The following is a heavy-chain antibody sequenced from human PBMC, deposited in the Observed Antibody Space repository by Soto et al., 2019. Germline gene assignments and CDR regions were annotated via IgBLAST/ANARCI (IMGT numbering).Heavy chain of an antibody. CDR1: GYTFTGYY. CDR2: INPNSGGT. D-gene: IGHD6-13*01. V-gene: IGHV1-2*04. CDR3: ARSNAAAGTYHDDY. Sequence: ASVKVSCKTSGYTFTGYYLHWVRQAPGQGLEWMGWINPNSGGTTYAQNFQAWVTMTRDTSISTAYMELSRLRSDDTAVYYCARSNAAAGTYHDDYWGQGTLVTVSS. J-gene: IGHJ4*02.